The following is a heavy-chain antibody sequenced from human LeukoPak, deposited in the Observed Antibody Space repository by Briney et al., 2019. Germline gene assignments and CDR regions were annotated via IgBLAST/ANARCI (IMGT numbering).Heavy chain of an antibody. J-gene: IGHJ5*02. Sequence: SETLSLTRTVSGGSISSYYWSWIRQPPGKGLEGIGYIYYSGSTNYNPSLKSRVTISVDTSKNQFSLKLSSVTAADTAVYYCARRAVAGTRHWFDPWGQGTLVTVSS. CDR3: ARRAVAGTRHWFDP. CDR2: IYYSGST. D-gene: IGHD6-19*01. CDR1: GGSISSYY. V-gene: IGHV4-59*01.